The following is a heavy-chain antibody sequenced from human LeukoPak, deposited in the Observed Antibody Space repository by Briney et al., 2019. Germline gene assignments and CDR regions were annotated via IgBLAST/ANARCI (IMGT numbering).Heavy chain of an antibody. D-gene: IGHD3-22*01. V-gene: IGHV3-7*01. Sequence: GGSLRLSCAASGFTFSSYWMSWVRQAPGKGLEWVANIRQDGSEKYYVDSVKGRFTISRDNAKNSLYLQMNSLRAEDTAVYYCARDLGSSLRYYYDSSGLYYFDYWGQGTLVTVSS. J-gene: IGHJ4*02. CDR1: GFTFSSYW. CDR3: ARDLGSSLRYYYDSSGLYYFDY. CDR2: IRQDGSEK.